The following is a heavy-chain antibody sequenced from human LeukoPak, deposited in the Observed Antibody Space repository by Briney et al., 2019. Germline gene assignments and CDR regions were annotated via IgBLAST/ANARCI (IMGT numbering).Heavy chain of an antibody. V-gene: IGHV3-66*02. CDR1: GFTVSSNY. Sequence: PGGSLRLSCAASGFTVSSNYMSWVRQAPGKGLEWVSVIYSGGSTYYADSVKGRFTISRDNSKNTLYLQMNSLRVEDTAVYYCARVSVVPAAFDYWGQGTLVTVSS. J-gene: IGHJ4*02. CDR3: ARVSVVPAAFDY. CDR2: IYSGGST. D-gene: IGHD2-2*01.